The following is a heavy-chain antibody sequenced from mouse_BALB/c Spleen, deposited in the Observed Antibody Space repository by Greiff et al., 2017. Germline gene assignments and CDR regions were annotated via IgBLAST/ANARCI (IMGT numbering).Heavy chain of an antibody. CDR1: GYTFTDYW. CDR2: IDTSDSYT. J-gene: IGHJ2*01. Sequence: QVQLQQPGAELVMPGASVKMSCKASGYTFTDYWMHWVKQRPGQGLEWIGAIDTSDSYTSYNQKFKGKATLTVDESSSTAYMQLSSLTSEDSAVYYCARSGYYFDYWGQGTTLTVSS. V-gene: IGHV1-69*01. CDR3: ARSGYYFDY.